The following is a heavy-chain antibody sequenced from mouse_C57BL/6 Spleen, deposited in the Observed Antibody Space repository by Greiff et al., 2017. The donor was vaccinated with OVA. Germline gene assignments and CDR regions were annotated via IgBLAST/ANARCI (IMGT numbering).Heavy chain of an antibody. CDR3: ARSYYGKGYFDV. J-gene: IGHJ1*03. CDR2: INPSTGGT. Sequence: VQLQQSGPELVKPGASVKISCKASGYSFTGYYTNWVKQSPEKSLEWIGEINPSTGGTTYNQKFKAKATLTVDKSSSTAYMQLQSLTSEDSAVYYCARSYYGKGYFDVWGTGTTVTVSS. CDR1: GYSFTGYY. V-gene: IGHV1-42*01. D-gene: IGHD1-1*01.